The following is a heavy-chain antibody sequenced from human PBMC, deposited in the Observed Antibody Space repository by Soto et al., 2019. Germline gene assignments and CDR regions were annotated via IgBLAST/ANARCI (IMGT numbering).Heavy chain of an antibody. CDR1: GYTFTSYG. CDR2: ISAYNSNT. V-gene: IGHV1-18*01. J-gene: IGHJ4*02. Sequence: GASVKVSCKASGYTFTSYGISWVRQAPGQGLEWMGWISAYNSNTNYAQKLQGRVTMTTDTSTSTAYMELRSLRSDDSAVYFCARLEGLATISYYFDFWGPGALVTVSS. D-gene: IGHD3-9*01. CDR3: ARLEGLATISYYFDF.